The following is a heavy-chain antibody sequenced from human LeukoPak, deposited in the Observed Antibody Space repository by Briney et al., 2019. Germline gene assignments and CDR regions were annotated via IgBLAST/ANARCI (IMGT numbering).Heavy chain of an antibody. CDR3: ARGSTGYSSTWYNY. CDR1: GGSISSYY. J-gene: IGHJ4*02. D-gene: IGHD6-13*01. V-gene: IGHV4-59*01. CDR2: IYYSEST. Sequence: SETLSLTCTVPGGSISSYYWSWIRQPPGKGLEWIGYIYYSESTNHNPSLKSRVTISVDTSKNHFSLKLSSVTAADTAIYYCARGSTGYSSTWYNYWGQGTLVTVSS.